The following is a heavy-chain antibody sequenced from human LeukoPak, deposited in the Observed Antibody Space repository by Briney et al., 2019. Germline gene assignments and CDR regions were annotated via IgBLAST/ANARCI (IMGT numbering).Heavy chain of an antibody. V-gene: IGHV4-39*01. CDR1: GGSISSSDYY. CDR2: IYYSGST. Sequence: PSESLSLTCTVSGGSISSSDYYWGWIRQPPGKGLEWIGSIYYSGSTYYNPSLKSRVTISVDTSKNQFSLKLSSVTAADTAVYYCARHERRITIFDRSRPLYYFDYWGQGTLVTVSS. J-gene: IGHJ4*02. CDR3: ARHERRITIFDRSRPLYYFDY. D-gene: IGHD3-3*01.